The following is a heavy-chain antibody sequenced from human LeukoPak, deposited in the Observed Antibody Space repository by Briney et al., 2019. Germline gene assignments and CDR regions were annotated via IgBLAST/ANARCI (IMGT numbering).Heavy chain of an antibody. D-gene: IGHD3-22*01. V-gene: IGHV1-69*05. CDR2: IIPIFGTA. CDR3: AITYSYDSSGYYYSS. Sequence: SVKVSCKASGGTFSSYAISWVRQAPGQGLEWMGRIIPIFGTANYAQKFQGRVTITTDESTSTAYMELSSLRSEDTAVYYCAITYSYDSSGYYYSSWGQGTLVTVSS. CDR1: GGTFSSYA. J-gene: IGHJ4*02.